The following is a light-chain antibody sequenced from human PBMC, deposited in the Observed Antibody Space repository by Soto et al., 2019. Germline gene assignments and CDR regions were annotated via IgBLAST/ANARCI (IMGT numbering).Light chain of an antibody. CDR3: QQRSNWSPVT. Sequence: EIVLTQSPATLSLSPGDRATLSCRASQSVGYHLAWYQQKPGQAPRLLIYDASNRATGIPARFSGSGSGTDFTLAISSREPEDFAVYYCQQRSNWSPVTFGGGTKVEIK. V-gene: IGKV3-11*01. J-gene: IGKJ4*02. CDR2: DAS. CDR1: QSVGYH.